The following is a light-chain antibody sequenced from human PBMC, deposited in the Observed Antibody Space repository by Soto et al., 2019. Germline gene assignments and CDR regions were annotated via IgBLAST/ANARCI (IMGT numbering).Light chain of an antibody. CDR2: KAS. CDR1: QTISSW. V-gene: IGKV1-5*03. J-gene: IGKJ1*01. CDR3: KHYHSYSEA. Sequence: DIQMTQSPSSLSGSVGCIFSITCRASQTISSWLAWYQQKPGKAPKLLIYKASTLKSGVPSRFSGSGSGTEFTLTISSLQPDDFATYYCKHYHSYSEAFGQGTKVDIK.